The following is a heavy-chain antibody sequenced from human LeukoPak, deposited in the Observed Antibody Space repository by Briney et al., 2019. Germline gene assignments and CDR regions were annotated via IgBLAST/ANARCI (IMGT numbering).Heavy chain of an antibody. CDR3: ARGGGLSSGWYVANYMDV. D-gene: IGHD6-19*01. CDR1: GFTFSSYD. Sequence: PGGSLRLSCAASGFTFSSYDMHWVRQATGKGLEWVSAIGTAGDTYYPGSVKGRFTISRENAKNSLYLQMNSLRAGDTAVYYCARGGGLSSGWYVANYMDVWGKGTTVTISS. CDR2: IGTAGDT. J-gene: IGHJ6*03. V-gene: IGHV3-13*01.